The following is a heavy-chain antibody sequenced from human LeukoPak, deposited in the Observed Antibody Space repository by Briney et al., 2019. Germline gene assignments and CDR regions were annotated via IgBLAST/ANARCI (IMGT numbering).Heavy chain of an antibody. D-gene: IGHD3-10*01. Sequence: GGSLRLSCAASGFTFSTYWMSWVRQAPGKGLEWVANIKQDGSEKYYIDSVKGRFTISRDNAKNSLYLQMNSLRAEDTAVYYCARDRGLGYFDYWGQGTLVTVSS. V-gene: IGHV3-7*01. CDR3: ARDRGLGYFDY. J-gene: IGHJ4*02. CDR2: IKQDGSEK. CDR1: GFTFSTYW.